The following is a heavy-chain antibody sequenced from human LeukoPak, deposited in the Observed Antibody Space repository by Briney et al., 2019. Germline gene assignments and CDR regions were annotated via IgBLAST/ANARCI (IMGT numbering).Heavy chain of an antibody. Sequence: SETLSLTCTVSGGSISSYYWSWIRQPPGKGLEWIGSIYYSGSTYYNPSLKSRVTISVDTSKNQFSLKLSSVTAADTAVYYCARPGASGDYIDYWGQGTLVTVSS. D-gene: IGHD3-10*01. J-gene: IGHJ4*02. CDR2: IYYSGST. CDR3: ARPGASGDYIDY. V-gene: IGHV4-39*01. CDR1: GGSISSYY.